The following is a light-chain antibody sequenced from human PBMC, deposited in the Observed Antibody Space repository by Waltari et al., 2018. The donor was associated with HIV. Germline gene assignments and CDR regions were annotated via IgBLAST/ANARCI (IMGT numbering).Light chain of an antibody. J-gene: IGLJ2*01. Sequence: QSALTQPASVSGSPGQSITITCTGTSSDIGAYNYVSWYQQHPGKAPKLIIYDVSNRSSGVSNRFSGANSSNKASLTIAGLQAEDEADYYCTSYIHPTTRVFGGGTKLTVL. CDR1: SSDIGAYNY. V-gene: IGLV2-14*01. CDR2: DVS. CDR3: TSYIHPTTRV.